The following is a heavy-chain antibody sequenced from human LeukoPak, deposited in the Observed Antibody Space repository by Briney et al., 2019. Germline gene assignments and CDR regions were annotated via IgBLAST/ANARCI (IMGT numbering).Heavy chain of an antibody. Sequence: GGSLRLSCAASGFRFSNYAMNWVRQAPGKGLEWVALIIGSSGSTFYADSVKGRFTISRDISKNTLYLQMNSLRDEDTAVYYCAKGGYDYVGIGYFDYWGQGSLVTVSS. CDR2: IIGSSGST. CDR1: GFRFSNYA. V-gene: IGHV3-23*01. D-gene: IGHD5-12*01. J-gene: IGHJ4*02. CDR3: AKGGYDYVGIGYFDY.